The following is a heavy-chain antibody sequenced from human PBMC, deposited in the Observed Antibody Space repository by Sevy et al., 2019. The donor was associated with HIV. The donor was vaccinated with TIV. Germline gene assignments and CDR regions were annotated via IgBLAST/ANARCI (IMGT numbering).Heavy chain of an antibody. CDR2: VYYSGDT. D-gene: IGHD2-21*01. J-gene: IGHJ4*02. CDR1: GDSITSNNYG. CDR3: ARRNCDNGECYFDF. Sequence: SETLSLTCTVSGDSITSNNYGWGWVRQPPGKGLEWIGNVYYSGDTYYNPSLKSRVTISVDTSKNQVSQKLNSVTAADTALYYCARRNCDNGECYFDFWGQGTQVTVSS. V-gene: IGHV4-39*01.